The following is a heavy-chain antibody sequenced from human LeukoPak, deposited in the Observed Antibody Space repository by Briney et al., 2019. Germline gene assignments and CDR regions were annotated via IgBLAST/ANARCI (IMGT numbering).Heavy chain of an antibody. D-gene: IGHD2-8*02. CDR1: GFTFSRYW. Sequence: GGSLRLSCAASGFTFSRYWMSWVRQAPGKGLEWVAHIKQEGSEKYYVDSVRGRFIISRDNANNSLYLQMNSLRGEDTAISYCARYALITGPRWLDPWGQGTLVTVSS. V-gene: IGHV3-7*01. J-gene: IGHJ5*02. CDR2: IKQEGSEK. CDR3: ARYALITGPRWLDP.